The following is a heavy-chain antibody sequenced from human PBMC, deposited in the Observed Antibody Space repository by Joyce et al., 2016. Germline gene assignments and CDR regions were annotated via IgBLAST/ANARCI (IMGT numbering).Heavy chain of an antibody. V-gene: IGHV1-2*02. CDR2: IDPKSGAK. CDR3: ANAGTGWAGDAFDI. Sequence: QVQLVQSGAEVKKPGASVKVSCKTSANTFTGYYMHWVRKAPGQGLEWMGGIDPKSGAKKYAQNFQGRVTMTRDMSVTTVYLEMSRLRSDDTAVYYCANAGTGWAGDAFDIWGQGTMVTVSP. CDR1: ANTFTGYY. J-gene: IGHJ3*02. D-gene: IGHD6-19*01.